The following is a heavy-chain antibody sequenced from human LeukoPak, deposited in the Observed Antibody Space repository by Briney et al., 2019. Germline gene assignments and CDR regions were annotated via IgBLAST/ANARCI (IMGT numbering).Heavy chain of an antibody. Sequence: GGSLRLSCAASGFTFSSYWMSWVRQAPGKGLEWVAYIKQDGSEKYYVDSVKGRFTISRDNAKNSLYLQMNSLRAEDTAVYYCARVDTVRGVGSDYWGQGTLVTVSS. CDR2: IKQDGSEK. D-gene: IGHD3-10*01. V-gene: IGHV3-7*01. J-gene: IGHJ4*02. CDR1: GFTFSSYW. CDR3: ARVDTVRGVGSDY.